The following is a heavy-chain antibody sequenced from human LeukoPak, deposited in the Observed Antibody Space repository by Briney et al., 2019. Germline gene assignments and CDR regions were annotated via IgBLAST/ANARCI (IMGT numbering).Heavy chain of an antibody. CDR3: ARGGPYDYSTYYFDY. J-gene: IGHJ4*02. CDR1: GFTFSSYG. Sequence: GGSLRLSCAASGFTFSSYGMHWVRQAPGKGLEWVAVIWYDGSNKYYADSVKGRFTISRDNSKSTLYLQMNSLRAEDTAVYYCARGGPYDYSTYYFDYWGQGTLVTVPS. V-gene: IGHV3-33*01. CDR2: IWYDGSNK. D-gene: IGHD4-11*01.